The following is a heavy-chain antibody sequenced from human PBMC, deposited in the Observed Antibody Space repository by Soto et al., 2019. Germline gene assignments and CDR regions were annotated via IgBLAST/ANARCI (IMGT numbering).Heavy chain of an antibody. CDR3: AAVMGSDYDYVWGSLSFDH. J-gene: IGHJ4*02. V-gene: IGHV3-23*01. D-gene: IGHD3-16*01. Sequence: VQLLQSGGGLVQPGGSLRLSCEASGFIFATTAMGWVRQAPGKGLEWVSTISGSGVRTYYADSVKGQFTISRGNSKNTLFLQMNSLRADDTAVYFCAAVMGSDYDYVWGSLSFDHWGQGALVTVST. CDR1: GFIFATTA. CDR2: ISGSGVRT.